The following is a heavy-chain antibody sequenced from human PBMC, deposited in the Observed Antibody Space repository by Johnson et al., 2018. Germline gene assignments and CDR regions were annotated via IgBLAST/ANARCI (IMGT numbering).Heavy chain of an antibody. CDR3: AKDIRGPPDYYYYYMDV. Sequence: VQLVESGGGLVQPGGSLRLSCGASGFTFNNYALTWVRQAPGKGLEWVSGISGSGCATFYAKSVKGRFTIPRDNSKNTLYLQMNSLRAEDTALYYCAKDIRGPPDYYYYYMDVWGKGTTVTVSS. J-gene: IGHJ6*03. V-gene: IGHV3-23*04. D-gene: IGHD1-14*01. CDR1: GFTFNNYA. CDR2: ISGSGCAT.